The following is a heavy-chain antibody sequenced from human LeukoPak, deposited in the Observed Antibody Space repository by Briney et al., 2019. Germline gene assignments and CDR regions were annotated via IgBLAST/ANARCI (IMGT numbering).Heavy chain of an antibody. V-gene: IGHV1-2*02. CDR3: ARVRGRGSRLNWFDP. CDR1: GYTFTGYY. Sequence: GASVKVSCTASGYTFTGYYMHWVRQAPGQGLEWMGWINPNSGGTNYAQKFQGRVTMTRDTSISTAYMELSRLRSDDTAVYYCARVRGRGSRLNWFDPWGQGTLVTVSS. CDR2: INPNSGGT. D-gene: IGHD5-12*01. J-gene: IGHJ5*02.